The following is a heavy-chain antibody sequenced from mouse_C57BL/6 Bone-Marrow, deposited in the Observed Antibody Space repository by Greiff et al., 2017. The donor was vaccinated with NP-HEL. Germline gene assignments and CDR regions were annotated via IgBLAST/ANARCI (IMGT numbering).Heavy chain of an antibody. CDR1: GYTFTSYW. CDR3: ARGEDYGNYESWFAY. D-gene: IGHD2-1*01. J-gene: IGHJ3*01. Sequence: QVQLQQPGAELVRPGTSVKLSCKASGYTFTSYWMHWVKQRPGQGLEWIGVIDPSDSYTNYNQKFKGKATLTVDTSSSTAYMQLSSLTSDDSAVYYCARGEDYGNYESWFAYWGQGTLVTVSA. CDR2: IDPSDSYT. V-gene: IGHV1-59*01.